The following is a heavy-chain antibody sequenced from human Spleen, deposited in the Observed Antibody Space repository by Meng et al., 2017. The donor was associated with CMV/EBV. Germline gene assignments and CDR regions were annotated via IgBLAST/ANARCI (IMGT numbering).Heavy chain of an antibody. V-gene: IGHV4-30-4*01. CDR3: VAEVLQNYFDP. D-gene: IGHD1-7*01. CDR1: GGSVGSSDSY. CDR2: VYFSGTT. J-gene: IGHJ5*02. Sequence: TVSGGSVGSSDSYWSWIRQPPGKGLEWIGYVYFSGTTYYNPSLKSRVTMSVDTSKNQFSLKLSSVTAADTAVYFCVAEVLQNYFDPWGQGTLVTVSS.